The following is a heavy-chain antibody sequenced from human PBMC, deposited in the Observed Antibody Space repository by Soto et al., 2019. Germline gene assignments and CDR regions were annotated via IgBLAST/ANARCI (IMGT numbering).Heavy chain of an antibody. Sequence: QVQLVQSGAEVKKPGSSVKVSCKASGGTFSSYAISWVRQAPGQGLEWMGGIIPICGTANYAQKFQGRVTITADESTRTAYMELSSLRSEDTAVYYCARDAVSSGGYYDSSGYYYFHFDYRGQGTLVTVAS. CDR1: GGTFSSYA. V-gene: IGHV1-69*01. CDR3: ARDAVSSGGYYDSSGYYYFHFDY. CDR2: IIPICGTA. J-gene: IGHJ4*02. D-gene: IGHD3-22*01.